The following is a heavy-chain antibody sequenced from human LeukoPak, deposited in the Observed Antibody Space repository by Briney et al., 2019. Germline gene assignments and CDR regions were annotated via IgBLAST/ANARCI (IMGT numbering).Heavy chain of an antibody. CDR1: GFTFNNYW. V-gene: IGHV3-7*01. Sequence: GGSLRLSCAASGFTFNNYWLSWVRQAPGKGLEWVANIKTDGSETYYVDAVKGRLTISRDNAKNSLYLQMNNLRVEDTAVYYCVRNLPGAGYWGQGTLVIVSS. CDR3: VRNLPGAGY. CDR2: IKTDGSET. D-gene: IGHD3-9*01. J-gene: IGHJ4*02.